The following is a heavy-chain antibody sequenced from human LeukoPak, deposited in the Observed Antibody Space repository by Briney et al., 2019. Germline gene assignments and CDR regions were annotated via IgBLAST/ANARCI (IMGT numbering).Heavy chain of an antibody. D-gene: IGHD4-17*01. CDR2: IYYSGST. CDR1: AGSISTSSYY. J-gene: IGHJ6*03. CDR3: ATPRSYYYYYMDV. V-gene: IGHV4-39*01. Sequence: SETLSLTCTVSAGSISTSSYYWDWIRQPPGKGLEWIGSIYYSGSTYYNPSLKSRVTISVDTSKNQFSLKLSSVTAADTAVYYCATPRSYYYYYMDVWGKGTTVTISS.